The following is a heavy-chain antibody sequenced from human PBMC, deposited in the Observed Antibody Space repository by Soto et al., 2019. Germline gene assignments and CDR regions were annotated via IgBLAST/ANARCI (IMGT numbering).Heavy chain of an antibody. D-gene: IGHD6-13*01. CDR3: ARVSSSWGLVNYFDY. V-gene: IGHV4-59*01. J-gene: IGHJ4*02. CDR1: GGSISSYD. Sequence: PSETMSVTCTVSGGSISSYDWSWIRQHTGKGLECIGYIYYSGSTNYNPSLKSRVTISVDTSKNQFSLKLSSVTAADTAVYYCARVSSSWGLVNYFDYWGQGTLVTVSS. CDR2: IYYSGST.